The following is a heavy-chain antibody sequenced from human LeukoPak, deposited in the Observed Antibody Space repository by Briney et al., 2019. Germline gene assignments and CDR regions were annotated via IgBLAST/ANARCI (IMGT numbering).Heavy chain of an antibody. CDR2: TSSSSRTI. J-gene: IGHJ4*02. V-gene: IGHV3-48*01. CDR1: GFTFRSYS. CDR3: AKDRTDSSGWYECAPTFDY. D-gene: IGHD6-19*01. Sequence: GGSLRLSCEASGFTFRSYSMDWVRQAPGKGQEWVSYTSSSSRTIKYADSVRGRLTISRDNSKNTLYLQMNSLRADDTAVYYCAKDRTDSSGWYECAPTFDYWGQGTLVTVSS.